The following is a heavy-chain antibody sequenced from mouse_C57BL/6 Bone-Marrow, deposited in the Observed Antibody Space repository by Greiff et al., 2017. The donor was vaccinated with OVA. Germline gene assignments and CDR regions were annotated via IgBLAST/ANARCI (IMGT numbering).Heavy chain of an antibody. J-gene: IGHJ4*01. CDR3: ARWSDYGSSPCSMDY. Sequence: QVQLQQSGPELVKPGASVKISCKASGYAFSSSWMNWVKQRPGKGLEWIGRIYPGDGDTNYNGKFKGKATLTADKSSSTAYMQLSSLTSEDSSVYFCARWSDYGSSPCSMDYWGQGNSVTVSS. D-gene: IGHD1-1*01. CDR2: IYPGDGDT. V-gene: IGHV1-82*01. CDR1: GYAFSSSW.